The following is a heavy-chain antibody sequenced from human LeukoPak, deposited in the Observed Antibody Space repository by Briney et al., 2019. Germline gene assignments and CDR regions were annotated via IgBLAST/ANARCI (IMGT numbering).Heavy chain of an antibody. CDR2: ISSSSSYI. Sequence: GRSLRLSCAASGFTFSSYGMHWVRQAPGKGLEWVSSISSSSSYIHYADSVKGRFTISRDKAKNSLYLQMNSLRAEDTAVYFCAIDRYSSGWYTFDYWGQGTLVTVSS. J-gene: IGHJ4*02. CDR3: AIDRYSSGWYTFDY. V-gene: IGHV3-21*01. CDR1: GFTFSSYG. D-gene: IGHD6-19*01.